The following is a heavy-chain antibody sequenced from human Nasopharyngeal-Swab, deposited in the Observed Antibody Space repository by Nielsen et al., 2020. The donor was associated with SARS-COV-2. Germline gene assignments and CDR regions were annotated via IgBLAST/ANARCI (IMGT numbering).Heavy chain of an antibody. D-gene: IGHD1-26*01. J-gene: IGHJ4*02. Sequence: GESLKISCAASGFTFSGSAMHWVRQASGKGLEWVGRIRGKANSYATAYAASVKGRFTISRDDSNNTAYLQMNSLKTEDTAVYYCTRATATTGSYCWGQGTLVTVSS. CDR1: GFTFSGSA. CDR2: IRGKANSYAT. V-gene: IGHV3-73*01. CDR3: TRATATTGSYC.